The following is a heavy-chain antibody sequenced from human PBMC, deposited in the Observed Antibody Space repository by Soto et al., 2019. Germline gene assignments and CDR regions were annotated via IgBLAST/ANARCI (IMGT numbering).Heavy chain of an antibody. CDR3: ARVPLYCGGDCYHFDN. D-gene: IGHD2-21*02. V-gene: IGHV1-46*01. J-gene: IGHJ4*02. Sequence: ASVKVSCKASGYTFSTHNIHWVRQAPGQRLEWMGVINPSGGSTRYAQKFQGRVTMTSDTFTSTVYMELSSLRSEDTAVYYCARVPLYCGGDCYHFDNWGQGTPVTVSS. CDR1: GYTFSTHN. CDR2: INPSGGST.